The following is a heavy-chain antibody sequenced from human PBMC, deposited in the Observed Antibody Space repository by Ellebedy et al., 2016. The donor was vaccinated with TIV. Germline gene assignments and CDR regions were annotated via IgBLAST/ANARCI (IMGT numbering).Heavy chain of an antibody. V-gene: IGHV3-7*01. CDR3: ARESSGWYNSVYYYYYGMDV. CDR1: GFTFSHYW. Sequence: GESLKISCAASGFTFSHYWMSWVRQAPGKGLEWVAHIKEDGSEKNYVDSVKGRFTISRDNAKTSLYLQMSSLRVEDTAVYYCARESSGWYNSVYYYYYGMDVWGQGTTVTVS. J-gene: IGHJ6*02. CDR2: IKEDGSEK. D-gene: IGHD6-19*01.